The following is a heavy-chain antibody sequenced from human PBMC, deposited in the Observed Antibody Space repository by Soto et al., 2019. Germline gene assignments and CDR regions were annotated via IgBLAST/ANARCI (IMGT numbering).Heavy chain of an antibody. V-gene: IGHV1-18*01. CDR3: AIDSGGYQLHQGAFDI. D-gene: IGHD2-2*01. CDR2: ISAYNGNT. Sequence: QVQLVQSGAEVKKPGASVKVSCKASGYTFTSYGISWVRQAPGQGLEWMGWISAYNGNTNYAQKLQGRVTMTTDTSTSTAYMERRSLRSDDTAVYYCAIDSGGYQLHQGAFDIWGQGTMVTVSS. CDR1: GYTFTSYG. J-gene: IGHJ3*02.